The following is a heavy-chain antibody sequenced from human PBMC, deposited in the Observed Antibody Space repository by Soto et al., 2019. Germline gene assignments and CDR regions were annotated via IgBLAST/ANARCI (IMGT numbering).Heavy chain of an antibody. CDR2: IWYDGSNK. CDR3: ASQAGYSSGWYAADY. Sequence: QVQLVESGGGVVQPGRSLRLSCAASGFTFSSYGMHWVRQAPGKGLEWVAVIWYDGSNKFYADSVKGRFTISRDNSKNTLYLQMNSLRAEDMAVYYCASQAGYSSGWYAADYWGQGTLVTVSS. D-gene: IGHD6-19*01. CDR1: GFTFSSYG. V-gene: IGHV3-33*01. J-gene: IGHJ4*02.